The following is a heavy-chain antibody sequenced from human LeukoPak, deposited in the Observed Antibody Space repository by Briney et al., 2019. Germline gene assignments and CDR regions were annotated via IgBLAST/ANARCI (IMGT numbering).Heavy chain of an antibody. J-gene: IGHJ4*02. CDR2: ISGSGGNT. CDR3: AKSSEYYYGSGSNYAFFDY. Sequence: PGGSLRLSCAASGFTFSRYSMSWVRQAPGKGLEWVSAISGSGGNTYFADSVKGRFTISRDNSKNTLYLQMNSLRAEDTAVYYCAKSSEYYYGSGSNYAFFDYWGQGTLVTVSS. D-gene: IGHD3-10*01. CDR1: GFTFSRYS. V-gene: IGHV3-23*01.